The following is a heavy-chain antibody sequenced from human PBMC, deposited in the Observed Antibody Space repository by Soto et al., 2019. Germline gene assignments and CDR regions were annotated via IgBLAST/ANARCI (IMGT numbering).Heavy chain of an antibody. D-gene: IGHD3-22*01. V-gene: IGHV4-59*01. CDR2: IYSSGTT. J-gene: IGHJ4*02. Sequence: WTWIRQPPGRGLEWIGYIYSSGTTKYNPSLKSRVTISIDTSKNQFSLRLNSLTAADTAVYFCARTGGYDRRPPDYWGRGTLVTVSS. CDR3: ARTGGYDRRPPDY.